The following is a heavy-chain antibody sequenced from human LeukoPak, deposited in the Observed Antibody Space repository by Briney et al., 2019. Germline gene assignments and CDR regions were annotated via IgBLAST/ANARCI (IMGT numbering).Heavy chain of an antibody. V-gene: IGHV1-18*01. CDR2: ISAYNGNT. D-gene: IGHD4-11*01. J-gene: IGHJ3*02. CDR1: DDTFTIYG. CDR3: ARDFGLHPASFGYSNAVAFDI. Sequence: GASVTVSCMASDDTFTIYGINWVRQAPGQGLEWMGWISAYNGNTKYAQKLQGRVTMTTDTSTSTAYMELRSLRSEDTAVYYCARDFGLHPASFGYSNAVAFDIWGQGTMVTVSS.